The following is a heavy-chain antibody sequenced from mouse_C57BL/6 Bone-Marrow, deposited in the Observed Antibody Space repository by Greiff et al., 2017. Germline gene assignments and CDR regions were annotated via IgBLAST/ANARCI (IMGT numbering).Heavy chain of an antibody. CDR2: INYDGSST. CDR1: GFTFSDYY. J-gene: IGHJ1*03. Sequence: EVQRVESEGGLVQPGSSMKLSCTASGFTFSDYYMAWVRQVPEKGLEWVANINYDGSSTYYLDSLKSRFIISRDNAKNILYLQMSRLKSEDTSTYYWARGDYYGSIHWYLDVWGTGTTVTVSS. V-gene: IGHV5-16*01. CDR3: ARGDYYGSIHWYLDV. D-gene: IGHD1-1*01.